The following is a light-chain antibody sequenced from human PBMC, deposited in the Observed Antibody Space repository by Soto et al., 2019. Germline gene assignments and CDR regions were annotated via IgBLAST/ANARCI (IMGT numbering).Light chain of an antibody. CDR1: SSDVGGYNY. CDR3: SSYTSSSTLV. V-gene: IGLV2-14*01. CDR2: EVS. J-gene: IGLJ2*01. Sequence: QPVLTQPASVSGSPGQSITISCTGTSSDVGGYNYVSWYQQHPGKAPKLMIYEVSNRPSGVSNRFSGSKSGNTASLTISGLQAEDEADYYYSSYTSSSTLVFGGGTKLTVL.